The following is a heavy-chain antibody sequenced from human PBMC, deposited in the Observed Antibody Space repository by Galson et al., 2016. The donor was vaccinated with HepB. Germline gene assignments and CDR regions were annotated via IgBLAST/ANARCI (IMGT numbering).Heavy chain of an antibody. CDR1: GGSISGYH. D-gene: IGHD2/OR15-2a*01. J-gene: IGHJ4*02. CDR2: INDGGIT. Sequence: TLSLTCDVHGGSISGYHWNWIRQPPGKGLEWLGEINDGGITSYSPSLESRVTVSVDLSESQLSLNLVAVTAADTAVYYCARGRGRTWPTSDYWGQGVLVTVSS. CDR3: ARGRGRTWPTSDY. V-gene: IGHV4-34*01.